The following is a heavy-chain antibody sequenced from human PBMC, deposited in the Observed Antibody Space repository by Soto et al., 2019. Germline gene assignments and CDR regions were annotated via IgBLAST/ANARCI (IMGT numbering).Heavy chain of an antibody. CDR1: GGSVSSGIYY. D-gene: IGHD4-4*01. J-gene: IGHJ4*02. CDR3: AKEENKPLWRVTTFDY. Sequence: PSETLSLTCTVSGGSVSSGIYYWSWIRQPPGKGLELIGYIYYSGSTNYNPSLKSRVTISVDTSKNQFSLKLSSVTTADTAVYYCAKEENKPLWRVTTFDYWGQGTLVTVSS. CDR2: IYYSGST. V-gene: IGHV4-61*01.